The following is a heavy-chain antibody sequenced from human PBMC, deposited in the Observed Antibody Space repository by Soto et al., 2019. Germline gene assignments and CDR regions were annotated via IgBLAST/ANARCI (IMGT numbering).Heavy chain of an antibody. CDR1: GFTFSYYW. D-gene: IGHD2-21*02. CDR3: ARGDKGAFDM. CDR2: IHSDGSST. Sequence: EVQLVESGGGLVQPGGSLRLSCAASGFTFSYYWMHWVRQAPGQGLVWFSRIHSDGSSTTYADSVKGRFTISRDNAKKTLYLQMNGLRAEDTAVYYCARGDKGAFDMWGQGTMVSVSS. J-gene: IGHJ3*02. V-gene: IGHV3-74*01.